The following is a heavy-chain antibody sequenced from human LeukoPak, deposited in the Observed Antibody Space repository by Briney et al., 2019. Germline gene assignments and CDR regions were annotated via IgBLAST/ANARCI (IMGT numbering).Heavy chain of an antibody. J-gene: IGHJ4*02. CDR1: GGSISSYF. CDR3: AREQFRPYYFDY. V-gene: IGHV4-4*07. CDR2: IYASGST. D-gene: IGHD6-19*01. Sequence: AETLSLTCTVSGGSISSYFWSWIRQPAGKGLEWIGRIYASGSTNYNPSLKSRATMSADTSKNQFFLKLTSVTAADTAVYYCAREQFRPYYFDYWGQGTLVTVSS.